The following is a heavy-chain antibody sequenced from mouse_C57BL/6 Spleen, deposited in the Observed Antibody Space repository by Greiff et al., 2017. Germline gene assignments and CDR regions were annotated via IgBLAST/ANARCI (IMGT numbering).Heavy chain of an antibody. CDR1: GYSFTDYN. Sequence: VQLQQSGPELVKPGASVKISCKASGYSFTDYNMNWVKQSNGKSLEWIGVINPNYGTTSYNQKFKGKATLTVDQSSSTAYMQLNSLTSEDSAVYYCARRDYYGSSYQGFAYWGQGTLVTVSA. J-gene: IGHJ3*01. CDR2: INPNYGTT. V-gene: IGHV1-39*01. D-gene: IGHD1-1*01. CDR3: ARRDYYGSSYQGFAY.